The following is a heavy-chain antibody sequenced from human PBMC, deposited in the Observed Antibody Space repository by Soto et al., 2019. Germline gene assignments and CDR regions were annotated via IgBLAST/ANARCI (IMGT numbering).Heavy chain of an antibody. J-gene: IGHJ4*02. Sequence: LRLSCVTSGFTFTNYAMTWARQAPGKGLEWVAVISYDGSNKYYADSVKGRFTISRDNSKNTLYLQMNSLRAEDTAVYYCAKTPPRYDSSGYLLDYWGQGTLVTVSS. CDR1: GFTFTNYA. D-gene: IGHD3-22*01. CDR3: AKTPPRYDSSGYLLDY. V-gene: IGHV3-30*18. CDR2: ISYDGSNK.